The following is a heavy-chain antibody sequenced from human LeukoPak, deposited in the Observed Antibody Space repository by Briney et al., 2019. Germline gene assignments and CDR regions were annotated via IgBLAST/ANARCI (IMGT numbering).Heavy chain of an antibody. CDR2: INSDGSST. V-gene: IGHV3-74*01. CDR3: AKGSGDSRIAVAGFFDY. CDR1: GFTFSSYW. J-gene: IGHJ4*02. Sequence: PGGSLRLSCAASGFTFSSYWMHWVRQAPGKGLVWVSRINSDGSSTSYADSVKGRFTISRDNAKNSLYLQMNSLRAEDMALYYCAKGSGDSRIAVAGFFDYWGQGTLVTVSS. D-gene: IGHD6-19*01.